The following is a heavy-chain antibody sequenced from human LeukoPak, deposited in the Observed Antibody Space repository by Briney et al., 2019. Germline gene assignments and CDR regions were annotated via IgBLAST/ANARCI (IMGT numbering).Heavy chain of an antibody. D-gene: IGHD3-22*01. CDR1: GYTLTELS. V-gene: IGHV1-24*01. CDR2: FDPEDGET. CDR3: ATGYYDSSGYYLFDY. Sequence: VASVNVSCKVSGYTLTELSMHWVRQAPGKGPEWMGGFDPEDGETIYAQKFQGRVTMTEDTSTDTAYMELSSLRSEDTAVYYCATGYYDSSGYYLFDYWGQGTLVTVSS. J-gene: IGHJ4*02.